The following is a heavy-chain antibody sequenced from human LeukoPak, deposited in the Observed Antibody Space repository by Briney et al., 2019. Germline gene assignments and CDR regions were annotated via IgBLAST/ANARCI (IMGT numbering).Heavy chain of an antibody. V-gene: IGHV1-8*01. J-gene: IGHJ3*02. Sequence: GASVKVSCKVSGYTLTELSMHWVRQASGQGLEWMGWMSPHSGDSAFAQKFQGRVTMTRDTSITTAYMELSSLGSDDTAVYFCAKGRANRYNYGDDASDIWGQGTMVTVSS. CDR3: AKGRANRYNYGDDASDI. CDR2: MSPHSGDS. D-gene: IGHD5-18*01. CDR1: GYTLTELS.